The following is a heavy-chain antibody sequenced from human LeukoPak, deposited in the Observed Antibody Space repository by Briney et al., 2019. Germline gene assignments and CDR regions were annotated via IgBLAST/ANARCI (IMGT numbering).Heavy chain of an antibody. CDR1: GDSVSSGD. CDR3: AGRGHRYSRD. CDR2: ISDSGIT. V-gene: IGHV4-4*09. Sequence: PSETLSLTCTVSGDSVSSGDWTWIRQSPGKGLEWIGYISDSGITDYNPSLKSRLTISVDTSNNQFSLNLNSVTAADTAVYYCAGRGHRYSRDWGQGILVTVSS. J-gene: IGHJ1*01. D-gene: IGHD2-15*01.